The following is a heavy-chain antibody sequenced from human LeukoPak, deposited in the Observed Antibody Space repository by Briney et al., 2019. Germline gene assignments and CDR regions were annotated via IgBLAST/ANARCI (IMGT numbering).Heavy chain of an antibody. V-gene: IGHV1-69*04. J-gene: IGHJ4*02. CDR3: ARTPRYDSSGISVSYFDY. CDR2: IIPILGIA. CDR1: GGTFSSYA. Sequence: GASVKISCKTSGGTFSSYAISWVRQAPGQGLEWMGRIIPILGIANYAQKFQGRVTITADKSTSTAYMELSSLRSEDTAVYYCARTPRYDSSGISVSYFDYWGQGTLVTVSS. D-gene: IGHD3-22*01.